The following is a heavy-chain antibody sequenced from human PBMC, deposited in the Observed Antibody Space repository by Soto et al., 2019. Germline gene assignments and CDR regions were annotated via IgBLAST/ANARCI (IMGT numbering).Heavy chain of an antibody. V-gene: IGHV4-34*01. CDR3: ARGVAAAGTEFDY. J-gene: IGHJ4*02. CDR1: GGSFSGYY. D-gene: IGHD6-13*01. CDR2: INHSGST. Sequence: PSETLSLTCAVYGGSFSGYYWSWIRQPPGKGLEWIGEINHSGSTNYNPSLKSRVTISVDTSKKQFSLKLSSVTAADTAVYYCARGVAAAGTEFDYWGKGTLVTVSS.